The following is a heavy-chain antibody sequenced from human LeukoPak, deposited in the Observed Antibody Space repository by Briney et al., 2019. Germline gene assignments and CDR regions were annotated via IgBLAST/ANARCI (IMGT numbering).Heavy chain of an antibody. CDR2: IHTSGST. Sequence: PSETLSLTCTVSGGSISGYYWSWIRQPAGKGLEWIGRIHTSGSTNYNPSLKSRVTMSVDTSKNHFSLKLRSVTAADTAVYYCARGNSGNYYHAFDIWGQGTMVTVSS. D-gene: IGHD1-26*01. CDR3: ARGNSGNYYHAFDI. V-gene: IGHV4-4*07. J-gene: IGHJ3*02. CDR1: GGSISGYY.